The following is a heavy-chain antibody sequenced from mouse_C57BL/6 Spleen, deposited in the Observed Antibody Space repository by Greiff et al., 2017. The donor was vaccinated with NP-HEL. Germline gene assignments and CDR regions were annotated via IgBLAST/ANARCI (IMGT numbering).Heavy chain of an antibody. V-gene: IGHV1-50*01. CDR3: ARSGNQYYFDY. CDR2: IDPSDSYT. CDR1: GYTFTSYW. D-gene: IGHD1-3*01. Sequence: QVQLPQPGAELVKPGASVKLSCQASGYTFTSYWMQWVKQRPGQGLEWIGEIDPSDSYTNYNQKFKGTATLTVDTSSSTAYMQLSSLTSEDSAVYDCARSGNQYYFDYWGQGTTLTVSS. J-gene: IGHJ2*01.